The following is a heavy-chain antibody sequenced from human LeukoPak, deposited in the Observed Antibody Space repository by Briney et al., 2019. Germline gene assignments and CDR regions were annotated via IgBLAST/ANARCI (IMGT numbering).Heavy chain of an antibody. CDR2: ISSSSSYI. J-gene: IGHJ4*02. Sequence: GGSLRLSCAASGFTFSSYSMNWVRQAPGKGLEWVSSISSSSSYIYYADSVKGRFTSSRDNAQNSLHLQMHSLRVEDTAVYYCARERDLFGVVPLGPDFDYWGQGTLVTVSS. CDR1: GFTFSSYS. D-gene: IGHD3-3*01. V-gene: IGHV3-21*01. CDR3: ARERDLFGVVPLGPDFDY.